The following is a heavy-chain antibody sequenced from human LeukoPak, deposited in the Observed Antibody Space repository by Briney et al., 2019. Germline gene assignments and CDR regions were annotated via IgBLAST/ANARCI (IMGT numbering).Heavy chain of an antibody. D-gene: IGHD2-2*01. CDR2: IRYDGSNK. Sequence: GGSLRLSCAASGFTFSSYGMHWVRQAPGKGLEWVAFIRYDGSNKYYADSVKGRFTISRDNSKNTLYLQMNSLRAEDTAVHYCAKEAGYCSSTSCYPARPDAFDIWGQGTMVTVSS. J-gene: IGHJ3*02. V-gene: IGHV3-30*02. CDR3: AKEAGYCSSTSCYPARPDAFDI. CDR1: GFTFSSYG.